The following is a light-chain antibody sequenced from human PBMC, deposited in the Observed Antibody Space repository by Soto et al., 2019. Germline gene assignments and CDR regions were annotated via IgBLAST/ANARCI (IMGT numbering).Light chain of an antibody. V-gene: IGKV1-5*03. J-gene: IGKJ1*01. Sequence: DIQMTQSPSTLSASVGDRVTITCRASQSISSWLAWYQQKPGKAPKLLIYKASSLEIGVPSRFSGSGSGTEFTLTISSLQPDDFATYYCQQYNSYSPRWTFGQGTKVEIK. CDR1: QSISSW. CDR2: KAS. CDR3: QQYNSYSPRWT.